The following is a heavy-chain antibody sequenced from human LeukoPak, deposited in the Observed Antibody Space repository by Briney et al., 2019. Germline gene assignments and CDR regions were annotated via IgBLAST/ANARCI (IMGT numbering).Heavy chain of an antibody. Sequence: GESLKISCQGSGYGINNYWIGWVRQMPGKGLEWMGIIYPADSDIRYSPSFQGQVTISADKSIGTAYLQWSSLKASDTAMYYCARQEYCSGGSCYTWFDPWGQGTLVTVSS. V-gene: IGHV5-51*01. J-gene: IGHJ5*02. CDR1: GYGINNYW. CDR2: IYPADSDI. D-gene: IGHD2-15*01. CDR3: ARQEYCSGGSCYTWFDP.